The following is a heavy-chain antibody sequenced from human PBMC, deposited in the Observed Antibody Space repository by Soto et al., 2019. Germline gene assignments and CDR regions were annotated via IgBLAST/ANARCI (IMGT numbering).Heavy chain of an antibody. Sequence: QVYLVQSGPEVRKPGASVKVSCKASGYNFTSHGISWVRQAPGQGPEWIGWITAYNGNTKYAPKFKDRVSMKKETYTSTAYMELGSLRSGDTAIYYCARIRPARTFGGVIVNDYWGQGTLLTVSS. CDR1: GYNFTSHG. CDR3: ARIRPARTFGGVIVNDY. J-gene: IGHJ4*02. CDR2: ITAYNGNT. D-gene: IGHD3-16*02. V-gene: IGHV1-18*01.